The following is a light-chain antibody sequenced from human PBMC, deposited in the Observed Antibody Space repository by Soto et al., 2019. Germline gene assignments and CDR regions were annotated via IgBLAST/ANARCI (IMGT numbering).Light chain of an antibody. J-gene: IGKJ2*01. Sequence: DIQMTQSPSSLSASVGDRVTITCRASQSISNYLNWYQQKPGQAPKLLSYATSNLQRGVPSRFSGSGSGTDFTLTISSLQPEDFATYYCQQSYRTPPYTFGQGTNLEIK. CDR2: ATS. CDR1: QSISNY. CDR3: QQSYRTPPYT. V-gene: IGKV1-39*01.